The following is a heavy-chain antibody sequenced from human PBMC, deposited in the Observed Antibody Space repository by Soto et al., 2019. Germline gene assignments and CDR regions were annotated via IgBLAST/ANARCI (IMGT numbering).Heavy chain of an antibody. CDR2: IYHSGST. CDR1: GDSVSSDSYY. D-gene: IGHD3-16*01. V-gene: IGHV4-61*01. J-gene: IGHJ5*02. CDR3: ASGGNWFDP. Sequence: PSETLSLTCTVSGDSVSSDSYYWSWIRQPPGKTLEWIGYIYHSGSTSYNPSLQSRVTMSIDTSKNQFSLNLTSVTAADTAIYYCASGGNWFDPWGQGVLVTVSS.